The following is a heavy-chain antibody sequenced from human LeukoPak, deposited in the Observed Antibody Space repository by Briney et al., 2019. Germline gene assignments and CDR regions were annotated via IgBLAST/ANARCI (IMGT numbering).Heavy chain of an antibody. J-gene: IGHJ5*02. Sequence: PGGSLRLSCAASGFTLSTYAMTWVRQAPGKGLEWVSGISAGGGSTYYADSVKGRFTISRDNSKNTLYLQMNSLTVEDTAVYYCAKSPRSAADNWFDPWGQGTLVTVSS. V-gene: IGHV3-23*01. CDR3: AKSPRSAADNWFDP. CDR2: ISAGGGST. CDR1: GFTLSTYA. D-gene: IGHD6-13*01.